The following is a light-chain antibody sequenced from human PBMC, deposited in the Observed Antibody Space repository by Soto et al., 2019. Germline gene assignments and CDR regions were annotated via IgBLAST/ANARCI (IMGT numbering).Light chain of an antibody. V-gene: IGKV3-11*01. CDR2: DAS. CDR1: QSVSSS. Sequence: EIVLTQSPATLSLSPGERATLSCRASQSVSSSLAWYQQKPGQAPRLLIYDASNRATGIPARFSGSGSGTDFTLTISSLEPEDFAVYYCQQRSNFLFTFGPGTKVDIK. CDR3: QQRSNFLFT. J-gene: IGKJ3*01.